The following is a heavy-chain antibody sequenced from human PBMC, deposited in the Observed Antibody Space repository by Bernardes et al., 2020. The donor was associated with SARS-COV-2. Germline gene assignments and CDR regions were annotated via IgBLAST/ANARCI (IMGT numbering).Heavy chain of an antibody. J-gene: IGHJ4*02. CDR1: GFTFSSHS. Sequence: GGSLRLCCVGSGFTFSSHSMNWVRQAPGKGLEWVSSITSDSYMYYVDSVKGRFTISRDNAKNSLYLRMNNLRAEDTAVYYCARDGYYSFDYWGQGTPVTVSS. V-gene: IGHV3-21*01. D-gene: IGHD1-26*01. CDR2: ITSDSYM. CDR3: ARDGYYSFDY.